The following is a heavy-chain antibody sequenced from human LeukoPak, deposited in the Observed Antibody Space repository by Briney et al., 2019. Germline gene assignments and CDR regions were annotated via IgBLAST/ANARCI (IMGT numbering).Heavy chain of an antibody. J-gene: IGHJ4*02. CDR3: ARSLRLKKGTVTTRFFDY. V-gene: IGHV4-30-2*01. D-gene: IGHD4-17*01. CDR2: IYHSGST. Sequence: PSQTLSLTCAVSGGSISSGGYSWSWIRQPPGKGLEWIGEIYHSGSTNYNPSLKSRVTISVDKSKNQFSLKLSSVTAADTAVYYCARSLRLKKGTVTTRFFDYWGQGTLVTVSS. CDR1: GGSISSGGYS.